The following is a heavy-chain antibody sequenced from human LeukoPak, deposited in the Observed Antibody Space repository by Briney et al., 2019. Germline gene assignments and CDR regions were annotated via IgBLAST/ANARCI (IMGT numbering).Heavy chain of an antibody. CDR2: IYHSGST. D-gene: IGHD5-12*01. V-gene: IGHV4-4*02. Sequence: GSLRLSCAASGFTFSSYSMNWVRQPPGKGLEWIGEIYHSGSTNYNPSLKSRVTISVDKSKNQFSLKLSSVTAADTAVYYCARDSGGYSGYDFFYYYGMDVWGQGTTVTVSS. J-gene: IGHJ6*02. CDR1: GFTFSSYSM. CDR3: ARDSGGYSGYDFFYYYGMDV.